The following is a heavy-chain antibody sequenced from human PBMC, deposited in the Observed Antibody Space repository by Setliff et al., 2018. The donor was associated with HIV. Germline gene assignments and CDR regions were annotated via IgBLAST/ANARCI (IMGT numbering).Heavy chain of an antibody. Sequence: GESLKISCAASGFAFNTYDMSWVRQAPGQRPEWVSVVHVGGGRTDYADSVRGRFVISRDDSKNMLYLQMSGLRGDDTAMYYCAKPTNGFYPRAFDAWGPGTMVTVSS. CDR1: GFAFNTYD. J-gene: IGHJ3*01. V-gene: IGHV3-23*01. CDR2: VHVGGGRT. D-gene: IGHD2-2*03. CDR3: AKPTNGFYPRAFDA.